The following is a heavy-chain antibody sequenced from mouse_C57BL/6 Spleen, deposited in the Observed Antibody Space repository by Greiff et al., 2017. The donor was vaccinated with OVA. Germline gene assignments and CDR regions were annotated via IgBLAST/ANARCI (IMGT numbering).Heavy chain of an antibody. V-gene: IGHV1-82*01. Sequence: VQLQQSGPELVKPGASVKISCKASGYAFSSSWMNWVKQRPGKGLEWIGRIYPGDGDTNYNGKFKGKATLTADKSSSTAYMQLSSLTSEDSAVYFCARAVTYYSNYSYFDYWGQGTTLTVSS. CDR2: IYPGDGDT. CDR3: ARAVTYYSNYSYFDY. CDR1: GYAFSSSW. D-gene: IGHD2-5*01. J-gene: IGHJ2*01.